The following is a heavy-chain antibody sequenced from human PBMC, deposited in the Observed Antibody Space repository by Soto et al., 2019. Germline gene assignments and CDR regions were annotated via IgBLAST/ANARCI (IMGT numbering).Heavy chain of an antibody. J-gene: IGHJ3*02. D-gene: IGHD2-2*01. V-gene: IGHV1-46*01. CDR2: INPSGGST. CDR1: GYTFTSYY. Sequence: ASVKVSCKASGYTFTSYYMHWVRQAPGQGLEWMGIINPSGGSTSYAQKFQGRVTMTRDTSTSTVYMELSSLRSEDTAVYYCARKTIVPAAASQNDAFDIWGQVTMVTVSS. CDR3: ARKTIVPAAASQNDAFDI.